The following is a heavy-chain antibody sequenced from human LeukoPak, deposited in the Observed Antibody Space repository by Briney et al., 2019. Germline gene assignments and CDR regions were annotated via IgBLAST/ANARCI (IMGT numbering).Heavy chain of an antibody. J-gene: IGHJ5*02. Sequence: PSETLSLTCAVYGGSFSGYYWSWIRQPPGKGLEWIGEINHSGSTNYNPSLKSRVTISVDTSKNQFSLTLSSVTAADTAVYYCARGQYYYGSGSPRQPLNSNCFDPWGQGTLVTVSS. D-gene: IGHD3-10*01. V-gene: IGHV4-34*01. CDR3: ARGQYYYGSGSPRQPLNSNCFDP. CDR2: INHSGST. CDR1: GGSFSGYY.